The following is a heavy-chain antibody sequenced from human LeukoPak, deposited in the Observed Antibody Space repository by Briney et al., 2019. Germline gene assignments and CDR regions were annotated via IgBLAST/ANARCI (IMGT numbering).Heavy chain of an antibody. CDR2: ISNSGSFI. J-gene: IGHJ4*02. CDR3: ATLPGYFDY. CDR1: GFIFSSYS. D-gene: IGHD1-14*01. Sequence: GSLRLSCATSGFIFSSYSMTWVRQAPGKGLEWVSSISNSGSFIYYADSVKGRFTISRDNAKNSLYLQMNSLRAEDTAVYYCATLPGYFDYWGQGTLVTVSS. V-gene: IGHV3-21*01.